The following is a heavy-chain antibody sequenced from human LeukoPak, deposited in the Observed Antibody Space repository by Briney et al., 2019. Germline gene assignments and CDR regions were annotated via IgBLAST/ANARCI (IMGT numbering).Heavy chain of an antibody. D-gene: IGHD5-18*01. CDR1: GFTFSDYY. J-gene: IGHJ4*02. CDR2: ISSGGITI. Sequence: GGSLRLSCAASGFTFSDYYMGWIRQAPGKGLEWVSYISSGGITIYYTDSVKGRFTISRDNAKNSLYLQMNSLRAEDMAVYYCARGGQLWHSLDYLGQGTLVTVSS. CDR3: ARGGQLWHSLDY. V-gene: IGHV3-11*01.